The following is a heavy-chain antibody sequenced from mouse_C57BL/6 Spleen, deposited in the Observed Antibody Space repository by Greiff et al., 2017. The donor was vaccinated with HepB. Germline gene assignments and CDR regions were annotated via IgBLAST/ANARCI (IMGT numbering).Heavy chain of an antibody. D-gene: IGHD1-1*01. J-gene: IGHJ4*01. CDR2: IRNKANGYTT. CDR1: GFTFTDYY. CDR3: ARSAYITTVPIDY. Sequence: DVILVESGGGLVQPGGSLSLSCAASGFTFTDYYMSWARQPPGKALEWLGFIRNKANGYTTEYSASVKGRFTIYRENSQSILYLQMNALRAEDSATYYCARSAYITTVPIDYWGQGTSVTGSS. V-gene: IGHV7-3*01.